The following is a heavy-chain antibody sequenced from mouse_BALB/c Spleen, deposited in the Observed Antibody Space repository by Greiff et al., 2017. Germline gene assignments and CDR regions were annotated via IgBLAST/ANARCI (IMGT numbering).Heavy chain of an antibody. J-gene: IGHJ4*01. D-gene: IGHD1-1*01. V-gene: IGHV5-17*02. CDR1: GFTFSSFG. CDR2: ISSGSSTI. CDR3: ARRALRYYAMDY. Sequence: DVHLVESGGGLVQPGGSRKLSCAASGFTFSSFGMHWVRQAPEKGLEWVAYISSGSSTIYYADTVKGRFTISRDNPKNTLFLQMTSLRSEDTAMYYCARRALRYYAMDYWGQGTSGTVSS.